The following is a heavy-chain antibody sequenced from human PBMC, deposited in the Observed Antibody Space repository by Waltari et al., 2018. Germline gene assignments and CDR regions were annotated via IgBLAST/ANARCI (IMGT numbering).Heavy chain of an antibody. V-gene: IGHV6-1*01. CDR3: ARGSSSSFDX. D-gene: IGHD6-13*01. J-gene: IGHJ4*02. CDR2: TYYRSXWSN. CDR1: GXSFAVNSAAA. Sequence: QVQXQQXXPGLXKPSQTXSLTCAVSGXSFAVNSAAAWNWIRQSPSRGLEWLGXTYYRSXWSNEYAVSVRSRITINPDTSKNQFSLXLNSVTPEXTXVYXCARGSSSSFDXWGQGIXVTVSS.